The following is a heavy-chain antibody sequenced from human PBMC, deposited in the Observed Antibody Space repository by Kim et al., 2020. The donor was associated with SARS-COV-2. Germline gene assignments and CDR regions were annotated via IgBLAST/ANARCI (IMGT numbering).Heavy chain of an antibody. CDR2: MYYSGIT. Sequence: SETLSLTCTVSGASISNYYWSWIRQPPGKGLEWIGYMYYSGITKYNPSLQRRVAISIDTPKNQFSLKLNSVTAADTARYYCARVPYRGDNSRGATDVWGQGTIVTLSS. D-gene: IGHD1-20*01. V-gene: IGHV4-59*01. J-gene: IGHJ3*01. CDR1: GASISNYY. CDR3: ARVPYRGDNSRGATDV.